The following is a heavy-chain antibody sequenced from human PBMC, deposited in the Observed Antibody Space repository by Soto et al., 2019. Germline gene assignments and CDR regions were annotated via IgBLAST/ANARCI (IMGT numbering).Heavy chain of an antibody. Sequence: PGGSLRLSCAASGFTFSSYSMNWVRQAPGKGLEWVSSISSSSSYIYYADSVKGRFTISRDNAKNSLYLQMNSLRAEDTAVYYCATGAGAYPLWDFDYWGQGTLVTVSS. CDR2: ISSSSSYI. V-gene: IGHV3-21*01. J-gene: IGHJ4*02. D-gene: IGHD3-10*01. CDR1: GFTFSSYS. CDR3: ATGAGAYPLWDFDY.